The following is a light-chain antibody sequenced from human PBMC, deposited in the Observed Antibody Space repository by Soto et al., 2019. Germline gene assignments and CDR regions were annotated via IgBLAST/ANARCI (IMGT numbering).Light chain of an antibody. CDR3: QQYYSFPIT. CDR2: DAS. Sequence: DIQMTQSPSTLSASVGDRVTITCRASQSISSWLAWYQQKPGEAPRLLIYDASSLQSGVPSVFSGSGSCTEFTLTISSLQPDDFATYYCQQYYSFPITFGQGTRLDIK. CDR1: QSISSW. J-gene: IGKJ5*01. V-gene: IGKV1-5*01.